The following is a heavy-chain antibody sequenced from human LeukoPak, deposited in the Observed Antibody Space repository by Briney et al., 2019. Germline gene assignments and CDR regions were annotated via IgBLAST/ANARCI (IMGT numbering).Heavy chain of an antibody. CDR1: GGSISSYY. V-gene: IGHV4-59*01. CDR2: IYYSGST. D-gene: IGHD3-22*01. Sequence: PSETLSLTCTVSGGSISSYYWSWVRQPPGKGLEWIGYIYYSGSTNYNPSLKSRVNLSVDTSKNQFSLKVRSVTAADTGVYYCARGYYYDSSGYYYFDYWGQGTLVTVSS. CDR3: ARGYYYDSSGYYYFDY. J-gene: IGHJ4*02.